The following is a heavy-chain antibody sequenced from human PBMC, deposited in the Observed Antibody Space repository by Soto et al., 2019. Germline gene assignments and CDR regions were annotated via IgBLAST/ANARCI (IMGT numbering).Heavy chain of an antibody. D-gene: IGHD6-6*01. Sequence: SETLSLTCAVSGGSISSRNWWSWVRQPPGKGLEWIGEIYHSGSTNYNPSLKSRVTISVDKSKNQFSLKLSSVTAADTAVYYCARMVAYSSSSVYFQHWGQGTLVTVSS. CDR3: ARMVAYSSSSVYFQH. CDR2: IYHSGST. CDR1: GGSISSRNW. J-gene: IGHJ1*01. V-gene: IGHV4-4*02.